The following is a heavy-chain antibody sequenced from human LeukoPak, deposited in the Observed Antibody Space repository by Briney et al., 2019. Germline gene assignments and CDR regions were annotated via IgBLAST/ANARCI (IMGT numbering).Heavy chain of an antibody. CDR3: ARDSGIVGATGDY. Sequence: SETLSLTCAVYGGSFSGYYWSWIRQPPGKGLEWIGEINHSGSTNYNPSLKSRVTISVDTSKNQFSLKLSSVTAADTAVYYCARDSGIVGATGDYWGQGTLVTVSS. CDR2: INHSGST. CDR1: GGSFSGYY. V-gene: IGHV4-34*01. J-gene: IGHJ4*02. D-gene: IGHD1-26*01.